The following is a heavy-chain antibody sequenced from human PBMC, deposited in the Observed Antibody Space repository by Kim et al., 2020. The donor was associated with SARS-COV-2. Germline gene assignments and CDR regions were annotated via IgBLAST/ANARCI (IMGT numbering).Heavy chain of an antibody. Sequence: GGSLRLSCAASAFSFSSYWMTWVRQAPGKGLEWVANINQDGSEKYYVASVEGRFTISRDNAKNSLYLQTNSLRAEDTAVYYCARDGIAMAGQDYWGQGTL. CDR2: INQDGSEK. CDR3: ARDGIAMAGQDY. CDR1: AFSFSSYW. V-gene: IGHV3-7*01. J-gene: IGHJ4*02. D-gene: IGHD6-19*01.